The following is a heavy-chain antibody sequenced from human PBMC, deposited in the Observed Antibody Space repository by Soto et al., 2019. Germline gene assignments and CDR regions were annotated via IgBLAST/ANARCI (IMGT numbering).Heavy chain of an antibody. J-gene: IGHJ6*02. CDR3: ARDDATYRGGDCYRYFFYGLDV. D-gene: IGHD2-21*02. CDR1: GGTFSNHA. V-gene: IGHV1-69*01. Sequence: QVQLVQSGAEVKKPGSSVKVSCKASGGTFSNHAISWVRQAPGQGLEWMGGIIPMFGTADYAQKFQGRVTITADESTTTAHMELSSLRSEDSAVYYCARDDATYRGGDCYRYFFYGLDVWGQGTTVTVSS. CDR2: IIPMFGTA.